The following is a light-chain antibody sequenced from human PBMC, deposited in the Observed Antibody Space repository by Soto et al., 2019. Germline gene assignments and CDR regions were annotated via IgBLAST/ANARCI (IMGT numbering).Light chain of an antibody. Sequence: HSALTQPASVSGSPGQSITISCTGTRSDVGGYNYVSWYQQHPGKAPKLMIYDVSNRPSGVSNRFSGSKSANTASLTISGLQAEDEGDYYCSSYTSTSTDVVFGGGPRSPS. J-gene: IGLJ2*01. CDR2: DVS. CDR3: SSYTSTSTDVV. V-gene: IGLV2-14*01. CDR1: RSDVGGYNY.